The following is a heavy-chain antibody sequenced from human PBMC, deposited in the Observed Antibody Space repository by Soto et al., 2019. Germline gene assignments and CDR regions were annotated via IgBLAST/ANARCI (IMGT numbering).Heavy chain of an antibody. CDR2: IYYGGTT. Sequence: SGTLSITCAASGGSISSRTYYWGWIRQPPGKRLEWIGTIYYGGTTYYNPSLKSRVTISVDTSKNQFSLNLSSATAADSAVYYCARQAGTYYYYYMDVWGKGTTVTVSS. CDR3: ARQAGTYYYYYMDV. V-gene: IGHV4-39*01. CDR1: GGSISSRTYY. J-gene: IGHJ6*03. D-gene: IGHD1-1*01.